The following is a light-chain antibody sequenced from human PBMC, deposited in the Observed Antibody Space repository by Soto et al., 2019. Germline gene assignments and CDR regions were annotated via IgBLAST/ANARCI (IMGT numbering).Light chain of an antibody. Sequence: QSVLTHPPSVSGAPGQRVTIFCTGSSSNIGAGYAVHWYQQLPGTGPKLLIYNNAIRPSGVPDRFSGSRSGTSASLAITGLQAEDEADYYCQSHDNSLSGFYVFGTGTKVTVL. V-gene: IGLV1-40*01. CDR2: NNA. J-gene: IGLJ1*01. CDR1: SSNIGAGYA. CDR3: QSHDNSLSGFYV.